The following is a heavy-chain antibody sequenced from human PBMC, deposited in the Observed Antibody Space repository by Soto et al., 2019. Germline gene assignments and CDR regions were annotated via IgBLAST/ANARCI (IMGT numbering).Heavy chain of an antibody. CDR2: IYSGGST. V-gene: IGHV3-66*01. CDR3: AREFMYSSGWYFDY. D-gene: IGHD6-19*01. J-gene: IGHJ4*02. CDR1: GFTVSSNY. Sequence: GGSLRLSCTASGFTVSSNYMSWVRQAPGKGLEWVSVIYSGGSTYYADSVKGRFTISRDNSKNTLYLQMNSLRAEDTAVYYCAREFMYSSGWYFDYWGQGTLVTVSS.